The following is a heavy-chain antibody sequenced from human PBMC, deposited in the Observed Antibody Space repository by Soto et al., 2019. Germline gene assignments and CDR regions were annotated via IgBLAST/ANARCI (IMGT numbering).Heavy chain of an antibody. Sequence: PGGSLRLSCAASGFTFSSYAMHWFRQAPGKGLEWVAAISYDGSNKYYADSVKGRFTISRDNSKNTLYLQMNSLRAEDTAVYYCAIDGGRLWRRWEKFAFDIWGQGIMVTVSS. D-gene: IGHD1-26*01. CDR2: ISYDGSNK. CDR3: AIDGGRLWRRWEKFAFDI. J-gene: IGHJ3*02. CDR1: GFTFSSYA. V-gene: IGHV3-30*03.